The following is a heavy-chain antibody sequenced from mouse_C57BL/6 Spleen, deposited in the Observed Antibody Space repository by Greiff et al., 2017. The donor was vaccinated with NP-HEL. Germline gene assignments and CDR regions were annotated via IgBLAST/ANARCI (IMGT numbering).Heavy chain of an antibody. CDR2: IYPRSGNT. CDR1: GYTFTSYG. Sequence: VQLQQSGAELARPGASVKLSCKASGYTFTSYGISWVKQRTGQGLEWIGEIYPRSGNTYYNEKFKGKATLTADKSSSTAYMELRSLTSEDSAVYFCARRSITTVVEGYAMDYWGQGTSVTVSS. D-gene: IGHD1-1*01. CDR3: ARRSITTVVEGYAMDY. J-gene: IGHJ4*01. V-gene: IGHV1-81*01.